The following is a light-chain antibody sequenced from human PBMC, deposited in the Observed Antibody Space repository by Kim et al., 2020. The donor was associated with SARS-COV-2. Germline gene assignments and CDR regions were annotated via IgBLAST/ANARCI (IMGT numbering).Light chain of an antibody. CDR1: SSDVGRYAY. CDR3: FSHTNTDTGV. J-gene: IGLJ3*02. Sequence: QSITLSCTRTSSDVGRYAYVSWYQQHPDKAPKVIIYGVTKRPSGVSDRFSGSKSGNTASLTISGLQAEDEADYYCFSHTNTDTGVFGGGTQLTVL. CDR2: GVT. V-gene: IGLV2-14*03.